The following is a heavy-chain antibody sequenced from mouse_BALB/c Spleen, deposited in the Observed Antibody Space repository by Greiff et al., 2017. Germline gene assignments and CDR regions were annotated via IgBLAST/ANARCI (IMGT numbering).Heavy chain of an antibody. CDR2: ISSGGGST. J-gene: IGHJ4*01. CDR1: GFAFSSYD. CDR3: ASPGNYVRIYYAMTY. D-gene: IGHD2-1*01. V-gene: IGHV5-12-1*01. Sequence: EVQLVESGGGLVKPGGSLKLSCAASGFAFSSYDMSWVRQTPEKRLEWVAYISSGGGSTYYPDTVKGRFTISRDNAKNTLYLQMSSLKSGDTAMYYCASPGNYVRIYYAMTYGGQGTSVPVSS.